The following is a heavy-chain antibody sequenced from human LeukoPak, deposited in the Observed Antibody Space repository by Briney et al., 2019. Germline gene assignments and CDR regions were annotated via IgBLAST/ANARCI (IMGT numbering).Heavy chain of an antibody. D-gene: IGHD3-22*01. V-gene: IGHV3-7*01. Sequence: GGSLRLSCVASGFTFSSYWMSWVRQAPGKGLEWVANIKQDGSEEYFVDSVKGRFTISRDNAKNSLYLQMNSLRAEDTAVYYCARGGQHYDSASDIWGQGTMVTVSS. CDR1: GFTFSSYW. CDR2: IKQDGSEE. J-gene: IGHJ3*02. CDR3: ARGGQHYDSASDI.